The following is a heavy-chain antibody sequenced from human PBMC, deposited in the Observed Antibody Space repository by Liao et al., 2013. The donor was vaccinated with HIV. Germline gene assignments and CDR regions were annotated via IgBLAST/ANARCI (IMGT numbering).Heavy chain of an antibody. V-gene: IGHV4-61*02. CDR3: AREYEWRAAFDI. CDR2: IYTSGST. Sequence: QVQLQESGPGLVKPSQTLSLTCTVSGGSISSGSYYWSWIRQPAGKGLEWIGRIYTSGSTNYNPSLKSRVTISVDTSKNQFSLKLSSVTAADTAVYYCAREYEWRAAFDIWGQGTMVIVSS. J-gene: IGHJ3*02. CDR1: GGSISSGSYY. D-gene: IGHD2-8*01.